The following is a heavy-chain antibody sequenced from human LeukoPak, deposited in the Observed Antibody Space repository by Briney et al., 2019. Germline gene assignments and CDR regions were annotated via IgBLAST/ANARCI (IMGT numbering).Heavy chain of an antibody. D-gene: IGHD3-22*01. Sequence: AGVKDSCKASRYTFTSYVINSVREATGQGGEWMGWMNPNSGNTGYAQKFQGRVNMTSNPSINTAYMELSSLRSEDTAVYYCARFSRLPDYYDSSGLDYWGQGTLVTVSS. CDR1: RYTFTSYV. V-gene: IGHV1-8*01. CDR3: ARFSRLPDYYDSSGLDY. J-gene: IGHJ4*02. CDR2: MNPNSGNT.